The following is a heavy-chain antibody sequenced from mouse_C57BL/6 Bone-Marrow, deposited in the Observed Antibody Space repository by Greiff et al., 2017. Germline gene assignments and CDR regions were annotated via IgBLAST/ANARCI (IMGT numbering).Heavy chain of an antibody. CDR2: INPSSGYT. J-gene: IGHJ1*03. Sequence: VQLQQSGAELARPGASVKMSCKASGYTFTSYTMHWVKQRPGQGLEWIGYINPSSGYTKYNQNFKDKATLTADKSSSTAYMQLSSLTSEDSAVYYCARYTYDYDEDWYFDVWGTGTTVTVSS. CDR1: GYTFTSYT. D-gene: IGHD2-4*01. V-gene: IGHV1-4*01. CDR3: ARYTYDYDEDWYFDV.